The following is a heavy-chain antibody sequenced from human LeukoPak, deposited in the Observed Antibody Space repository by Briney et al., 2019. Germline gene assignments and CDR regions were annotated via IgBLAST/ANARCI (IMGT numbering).Heavy chain of an antibody. D-gene: IGHD3-16*02. V-gene: IGHV4-4*02. CDR1: GGSISSSNW. CDR2: NYHSGST. Sequence: SETLSLTYAVCGGSISSSNWWSWVRQPPGKGLEWIGENYHSGSTNYNPSLKSRVTISVDKSKNQFSLKLSSVTAADTAVYYCARVRPLAYDYVWGSYRYTTFDYWGQGTLVSVSS. CDR3: ARVRPLAYDYVWGSYRYTTFDY. J-gene: IGHJ4*02.